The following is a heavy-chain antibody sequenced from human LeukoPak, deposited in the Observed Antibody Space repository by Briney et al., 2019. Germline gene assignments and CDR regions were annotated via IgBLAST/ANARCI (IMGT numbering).Heavy chain of an antibody. CDR3: AYQVYSSGWHPFAY. V-gene: IGHV2-5*01. J-gene: IGHJ4*02. CDR2: HYWNDNK. D-gene: IGHD6-25*01. CDR1: GFSLSTDEVG. Sequence: SGPPLVEPTHTLTLTYTFSGFSLSTDEVGVGWIRQPPGRALEWLAQHYWNDNKFYSTSLQSRLTITKDPSKNQVALTMTNVDPVDTATYYCAYQVYSSGWHPFAYWGQGILVTVAS.